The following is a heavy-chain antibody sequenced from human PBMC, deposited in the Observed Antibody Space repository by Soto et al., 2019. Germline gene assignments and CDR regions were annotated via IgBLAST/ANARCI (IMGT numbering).Heavy chain of an antibody. CDR1: GYTFNFYG. V-gene: IGHV1-18*01. CDR3: ARDRVAGIWGDAFDI. CDR2: ISGFNGNT. Sequence: ASVKVSCKASGYTFNFYGITWVRQAPGQGLEWMGWISGFNGNTNYAADLQGRVTMTTDTSTSTAYMELRGLRSDDTAVYYCARDRVAGIWGDAFDIWGQGTMVTVSS. D-gene: IGHD3-16*01. J-gene: IGHJ3*02.